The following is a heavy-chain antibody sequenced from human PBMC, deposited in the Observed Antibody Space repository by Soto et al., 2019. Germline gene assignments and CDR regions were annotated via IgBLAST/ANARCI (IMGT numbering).Heavy chain of an antibody. J-gene: IGHJ4*02. CDR3: ARSHGDY. CDR2: IYYSGST. CDR1: GGSISSYY. Sequence: QVQLQESGPGLVKPSETLSLTCTVSGGSISSYYWSWIRQPPGKGLEWIGYIYYSGSTNYNPSLKSRVTISVDTSKNQFSLKLSSVTAADTAVYYCARSHGDYWGQGTLVTVSS. V-gene: IGHV4-59*01.